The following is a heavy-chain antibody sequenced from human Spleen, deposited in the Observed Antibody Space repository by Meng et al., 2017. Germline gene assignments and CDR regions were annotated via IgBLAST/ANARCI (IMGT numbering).Heavy chain of an antibody. CDR2: IYYSGST. V-gene: IGHV4-59*01. CDR3: AREDTGGLERPHDAFDI. CDR1: GFTFSSYW. D-gene: IGHD1-1*01. Sequence: ESLKISCAASGFTFSSYWMSWIRQPPGKGLEWIGYIYYSGSTNYNPSLKSRVTISVDTSKNQFSLKLSSVTAADTAVYYCAREDTGGLERPHDAFDIWGQGTMVTVSS. J-gene: IGHJ3*02.